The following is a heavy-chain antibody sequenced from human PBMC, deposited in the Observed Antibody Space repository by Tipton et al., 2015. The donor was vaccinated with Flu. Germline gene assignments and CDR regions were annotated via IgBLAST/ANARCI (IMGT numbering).Heavy chain of an antibody. Sequence: TLSLTCSVSGDSISTYYWSWIRQPPGKRLEWIGNIYHTGSTYYNPSLRSRVTILVDRSRNQFSLKLSFVTAADTAVYYCARRDYSNYVSVPKNWFDSWGQGILVTVSS. D-gene: IGHD4-11*01. CDR1: GDSISTYY. CDR3: ARRDYSNYVSVPKNWFDS. V-gene: IGHV4-59*08. J-gene: IGHJ5*01. CDR2: IYHTGST.